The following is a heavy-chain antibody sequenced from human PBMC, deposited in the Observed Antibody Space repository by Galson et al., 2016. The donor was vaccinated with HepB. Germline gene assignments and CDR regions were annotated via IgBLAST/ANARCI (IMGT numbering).Heavy chain of an antibody. CDR3: ARDMGGLIAAAGTLDY. Sequence: SVKVSCKASGYTFTAYYMHWVRQAPGQDLEWMGWINPNSGGTNFAQKFQGRVTMTRDTSITTAYIELSRLRSDDTAIYYCARDMGGLIAAAGTLDYWGQGTLVTGSS. V-gene: IGHV1-2*02. CDR2: INPNSGGT. D-gene: IGHD6-13*01. CDR1: GYTFTAYY. J-gene: IGHJ4*02.